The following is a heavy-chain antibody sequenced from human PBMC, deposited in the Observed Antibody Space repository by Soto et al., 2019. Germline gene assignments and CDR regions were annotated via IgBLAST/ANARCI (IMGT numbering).Heavy chain of an antibody. CDR1: GGSISSGGYY. V-gene: IGHV4-31*03. D-gene: IGHD6-13*01. J-gene: IGHJ1*01. CDR3: ARGGIAAAGTLVYFQH. Sequence: QVQLQESGPGLVKPSQTLSLTCTVSGGSISSGGYYWSWIRQHPGKGLEWIGYIYYSGSTYYNPSLKSRVTISVYTSKNQFSLKLSSVTAADTAVYYCARGGIAAAGTLVYFQHWGQGTLVTVSS. CDR2: IYYSGST.